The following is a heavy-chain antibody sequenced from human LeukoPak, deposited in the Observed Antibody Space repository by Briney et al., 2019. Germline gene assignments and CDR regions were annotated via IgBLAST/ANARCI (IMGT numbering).Heavy chain of an antibody. V-gene: IGHV4-34*01. CDR3: ARGGGDYGDDVTIRFDY. Sequence: SETLSLTCAVYGGSFSGYYWSWIRQPPGKGLEWIGEINHSGSTKYNPSLKSRVTISVDTSKNQFSLKLSSVTAADTAVYYCARGGGDYGDDVTIRFDYWGQGTLVTVSS. D-gene: IGHD4-17*01. CDR2: INHSGST. J-gene: IGHJ4*02. CDR1: GGSFSGYY.